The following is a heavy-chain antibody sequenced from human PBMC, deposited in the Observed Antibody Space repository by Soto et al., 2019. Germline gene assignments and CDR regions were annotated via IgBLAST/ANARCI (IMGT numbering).Heavy chain of an antibody. D-gene: IGHD6-19*01. Sequence: ASVKVSCKASGYTFTSYAMHWVRQAPGQRLEWMGWINAGNGNTKYSQKFQGRVTITRDTSASTAYMELSSLRSEDTAVYYCARNWQWLGINWFDPWGQGTLVTVSA. J-gene: IGHJ5*02. CDR1: GYTFTSYA. V-gene: IGHV1-3*01. CDR3: ARNWQWLGINWFDP. CDR2: INAGNGNT.